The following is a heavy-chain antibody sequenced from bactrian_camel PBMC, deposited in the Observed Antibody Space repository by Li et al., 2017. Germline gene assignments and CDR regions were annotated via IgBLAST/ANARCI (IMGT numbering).Heavy chain of an antibody. V-gene: IGHV3S40*01. CDR1: GFDFSDFG. CDR2: TDSDGQTT. Sequence: DVQLVESGGGLVQPGESLRLSCVGSGFDFSDFGLTWQRQAPGKGLEWVAGTDSDGQTTGYVESVKGRFTVSRDNAKNTMYLQMNNLKTEDTAMYYCAADWCSGFLTYGGVPQYRYWGQGTQVTVS. J-gene: IGHJ4*01. D-gene: IGHD6*01. CDR3: AADWCSGFLTYGGVPQYRY.